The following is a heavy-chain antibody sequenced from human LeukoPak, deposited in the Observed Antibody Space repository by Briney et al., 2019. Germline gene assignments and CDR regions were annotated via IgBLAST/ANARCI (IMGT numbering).Heavy chain of an antibody. Sequence: GGSLRLSCAASGFTFSDYYMSWIRQAPGKGLEWISYISSSGSSVSYADSVKGRFTISRDNAKNSLYLQMNSLRAEDTAVYYCARLRYYYDSSGYYHWGQGTLVTVSS. J-gene: IGHJ5*02. CDR1: GFTFSDYY. CDR2: ISSSGSSV. CDR3: ARLRYYYDSSGYYH. V-gene: IGHV3-11*01. D-gene: IGHD3-22*01.